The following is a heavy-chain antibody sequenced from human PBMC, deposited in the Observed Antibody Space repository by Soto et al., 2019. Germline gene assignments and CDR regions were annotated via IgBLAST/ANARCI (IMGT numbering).Heavy chain of an antibody. CDR1: GFTFSNYG. V-gene: IGHV3-30*03. Sequence: GGSLRLSCAASGFTFSNYGMHWVRQAPGKGLEWVAVISYDGSNKYYADSVKGRFTISRDNAKNSLYLQMNSLRAEDTAVYYCARFYYDSSGYLPSPYYYYYGMDVWGQGTTVTVSS. D-gene: IGHD3-22*01. CDR3: ARFYYDSSGYLPSPYYYYYGMDV. J-gene: IGHJ6*02. CDR2: ISYDGSNK.